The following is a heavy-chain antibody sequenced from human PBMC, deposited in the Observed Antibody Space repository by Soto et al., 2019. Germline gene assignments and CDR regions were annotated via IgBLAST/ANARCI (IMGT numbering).Heavy chain of an antibody. J-gene: IGHJ4*02. CDR3: ARDLWSLTIFGVAPVDY. Sequence: PGGSLRLSCAASGFTFSSYSMNWVRQAPGKGLEWVSSISSSSSYIYYADSVKGRFTISRDNAKNSLYLQMNSLRAEDTAVYYCARDLWSLTIFGVAPVDYWGQGTLVTVSS. CDR1: GFTFSSYS. D-gene: IGHD3-3*01. V-gene: IGHV3-21*01. CDR2: ISSSSSYI.